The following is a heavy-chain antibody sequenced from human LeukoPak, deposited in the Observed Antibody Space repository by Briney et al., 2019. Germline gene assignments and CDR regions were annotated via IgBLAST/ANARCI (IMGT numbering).Heavy chain of an antibody. D-gene: IGHD1-26*01. CDR1: GYTFIDYY. Sequence: ASVKVSCKASGYTFIDYYIHWVRQAPGQGLEWMGWINPNSGGTNFAQKFQGWVTMTRDTSISTAYMELSRLRSDDTAVYYCARTYYVLHTYYYYYYMDVWGKGTTVTVSS. CDR3: ARTYYVLHTYYYYYYMDV. J-gene: IGHJ6*03. CDR2: INPNSGGT. V-gene: IGHV1-2*04.